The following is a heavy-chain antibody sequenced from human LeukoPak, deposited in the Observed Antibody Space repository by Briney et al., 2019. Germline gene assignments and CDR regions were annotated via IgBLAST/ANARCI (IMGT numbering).Heavy chain of an antibody. D-gene: IGHD3-16*01. J-gene: IGHJ4*02. CDR3: TTKFITFGGVDHY. CDR2: IKSKTDGGTT. CDR1: GFTFSNAW. V-gene: IGHV3-15*01. Sequence: GSLRLSCAASGFTFSNAWMSWVRQAPGKGLEWVGRIKSKTDGGTTDYAAPVKGRFAISRDDSKNTLYLQMNSLKTEDTAVYYCTTKFITFGGVDHYWGQGTLVTVSS.